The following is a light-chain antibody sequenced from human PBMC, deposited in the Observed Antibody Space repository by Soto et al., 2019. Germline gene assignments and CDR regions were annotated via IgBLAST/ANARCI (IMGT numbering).Light chain of an antibody. Sequence: QSVLTQPPSVSAAPAQKVTISCSGSSSNIGNNYVSWYQQLPGTAPKLLIYENNKRPSGIPDRFSGSKSGTSATLGITGLQTGDEADYYCGTWDSSLSAAVFGGGTQLTVL. CDR3: GTWDSSLSAAV. V-gene: IGLV1-51*02. J-gene: IGLJ7*01. CDR1: SSNIGNNY. CDR2: ENN.